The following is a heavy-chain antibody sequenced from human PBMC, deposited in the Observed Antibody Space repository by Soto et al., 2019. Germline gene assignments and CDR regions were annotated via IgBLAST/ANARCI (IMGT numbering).Heavy chain of an antibody. CDR3: ARDRWDIVATMSRESGMDF. CDR1: GLICNNYW. D-gene: IGHD5-12*01. Sequence: PGRYLRLSCAGSGLICNNYWMSWARQAPGKGLEWVATIKEDGSEKYYVDSVKGRFSIFRDNARNSLYLQMNSLRAEDTAVYYCARDRWDIVATMSRESGMDFWGQGNTV. J-gene: IGHJ6*02. CDR2: IKEDGSEK. V-gene: IGHV3-7*01.